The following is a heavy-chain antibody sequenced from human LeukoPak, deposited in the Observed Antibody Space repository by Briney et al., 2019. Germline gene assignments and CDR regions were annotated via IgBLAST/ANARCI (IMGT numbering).Heavy chain of an antibody. CDR3: AQPLLAVVPAAIVHYYYCMDV. D-gene: IGHD2-2*02. J-gene: IGHJ6*02. Sequence: GGSLRLSCAASGFTFGSYAMSWVRQAPGKGREWGSAISGSGGSTYYADSVKGRFTISRDNSKNTLYLQMNSLRAEDTAVYYCAQPLLAVVPAAIVHYYYCMDVWGQGTTVTVSS. V-gene: IGHV3-23*01. CDR2: ISGSGGST. CDR1: GFTFGSYA.